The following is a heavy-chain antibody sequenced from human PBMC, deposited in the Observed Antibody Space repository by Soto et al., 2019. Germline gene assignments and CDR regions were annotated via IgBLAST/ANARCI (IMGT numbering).Heavy chain of an antibody. CDR2: ISSGGSTI. V-gene: IGHV3-11*01. CDR1: GFTFSDYY. CDR3: ASLVPAARSADV. Sequence: GGSLRLSCAASGFTFSDYYMSWIRQAPGKGLEWVSYISSGGSTIYYADSVKGRFTISRDNAENSLYLQMNSLRAEDTAVYYCASLVPAARSADVWGQGTTVTVSS. D-gene: IGHD2-2*01. J-gene: IGHJ6*02.